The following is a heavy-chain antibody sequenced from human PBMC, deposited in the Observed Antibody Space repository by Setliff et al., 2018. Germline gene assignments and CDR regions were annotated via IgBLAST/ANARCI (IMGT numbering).Heavy chain of an antibody. CDR3: ARMGTDYIMTRVNSYQYYFYMDV. CDR1: GGSISSDY. D-gene: IGHD5-18*01. CDR2: INDSGST. V-gene: IGHV4-59*08. J-gene: IGHJ6*03. Sequence: SETLSLTCNVSGGSISSDYWSWIRQPPGEGLEWIGNINDSGSTYYNPSLKSRVTISVDRSKNQVFLRMTSVTAADTSFYYCARMGTDYIMTRVNSYQYYFYMDVWGKGTTVTVSS.